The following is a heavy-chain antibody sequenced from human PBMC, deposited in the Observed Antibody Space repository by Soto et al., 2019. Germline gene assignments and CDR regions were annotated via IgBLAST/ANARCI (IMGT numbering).Heavy chain of an antibody. CDR2: IKQDESEK. CDR3: ARHKFSGTYYVRGVTYYFDF. CDR1: GFTFSDYW. V-gene: IGHV3-7*03. Sequence: EVQLVESGGGLVQPGGSLRLSCAASGFTFSDYWLGWVRQAPGKGLEWVANIKQDESEKNYVDSVKGRFTISRDNAKNSLYLQMNSLTGEDTALYFCARHKFSGTYYVRGVTYYFDFWGPGTLVTVSS. D-gene: IGHD1-26*01. J-gene: IGHJ4*02.